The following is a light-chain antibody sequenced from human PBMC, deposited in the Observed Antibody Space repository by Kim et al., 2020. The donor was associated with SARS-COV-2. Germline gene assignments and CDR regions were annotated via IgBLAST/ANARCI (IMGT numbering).Light chain of an antibody. CDR2: DTS. J-gene: IGKJ4*01. Sequence: PGERATLSCRASQSVCSRYLAWFQQKPGQPPRLLMYDTSKTATGVPDRFSGSGSGTDFTLTVSRLEAEDYAVYYCQRYLKSPLTFGGGTKVDI. V-gene: IGKV3-20*01. CDR3: QRYLKSPLT. CDR1: QSVCSRY.